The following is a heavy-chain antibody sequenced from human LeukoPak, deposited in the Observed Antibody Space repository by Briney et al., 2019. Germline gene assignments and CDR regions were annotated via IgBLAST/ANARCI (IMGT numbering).Heavy chain of an antibody. D-gene: IGHD3-10*01. CDR3: ARDGPGGGSGSYAMGFDY. V-gene: IGHV3-23*01. CDR2: ISGSGGST. Sequence: GGSLRLSCAASGFTFSSYAMSWVRQAPGKGLEWISAISGSGGSTYYADSVKGRFTISRDNAKNSLYLQMNSRRAEDTAVYYCARDGPGGGSGSYAMGFDYWGQGTLVTVSS. J-gene: IGHJ4*02. CDR1: GFTFSSYA.